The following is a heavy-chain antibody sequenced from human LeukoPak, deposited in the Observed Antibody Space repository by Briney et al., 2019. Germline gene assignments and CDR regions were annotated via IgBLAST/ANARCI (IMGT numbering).Heavy chain of an antibody. CDR3: ARDEYSHSNYYGMDV. V-gene: IGHV4-39*07. CDR1: GFTFSSYS. D-gene: IGHD2/OR15-2a*01. J-gene: IGHJ6*02. Sequence: PGGSLRLSCAASGFTFSSYSMNWVRQPPGKGLEWIGSRFYSGSTYYNASLKSRVTISVDTSKNQFSLELSSVTAADTAVYYCARDEYSHSNYYGMDVWGQGTTVTVSS. CDR2: RFYSGST.